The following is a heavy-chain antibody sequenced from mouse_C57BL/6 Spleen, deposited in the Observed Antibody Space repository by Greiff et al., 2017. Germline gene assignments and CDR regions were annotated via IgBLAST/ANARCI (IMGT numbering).Heavy chain of an antibody. D-gene: IGHD1-1*01. CDR2: IYPGDGDT. J-gene: IGHJ2*01. Sequence: QVQLQQSGAELVKPGASVKISCKASGYAFSSYWMNWVKQRPGKGLEWIGQIYPGDGDTNYNGKFKGKATLTADKSSSTAYMQLSSLTSEDSAVYFCARGTTVAPFDYWGQGTTLTVSS. CDR1: GYAFSSYW. CDR3: ARGTTVAPFDY. V-gene: IGHV1-80*01.